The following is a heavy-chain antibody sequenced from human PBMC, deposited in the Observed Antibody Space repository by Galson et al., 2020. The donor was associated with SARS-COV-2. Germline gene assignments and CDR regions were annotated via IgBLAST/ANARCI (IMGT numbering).Heavy chain of an antibody. CDR1: GFTFSIYG. CDR3: ANHRSSSGAMDV. D-gene: IGHD2-15*01. Sequence: TGGSLRLSCAAYGFTFSIYGMHWVRQAPGKGLEWVAIITYDGSKTHYADSLNGRFTISRDNSKNTLYLQMNSLRAEDTAVYYCANHRSSSGAMDVWGQGTTVTVSS. V-gene: IGHV3-30*18. CDR2: ITYDGSKT. J-gene: IGHJ6*02.